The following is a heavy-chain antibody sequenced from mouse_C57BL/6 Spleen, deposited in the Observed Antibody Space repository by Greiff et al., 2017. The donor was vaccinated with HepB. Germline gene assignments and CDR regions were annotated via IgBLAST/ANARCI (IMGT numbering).Heavy chain of an antibody. Sequence: EVQLVESGGGLVQPGGSLSLSCAASGFTFTDYYMSWVRQPPGKALEWLGFIRNKANGYTTEYSASVKGRFTISRDNSQSILYLQMYALRAEDSATYDCASPYDYPYWYFDVWGTGTTVTVSS. D-gene: IGHD2-4*01. CDR3: ASPYDYPYWYFDV. CDR1: GFTFTDYY. J-gene: IGHJ1*03. CDR2: IRNKANGYTT. V-gene: IGHV7-3*01.